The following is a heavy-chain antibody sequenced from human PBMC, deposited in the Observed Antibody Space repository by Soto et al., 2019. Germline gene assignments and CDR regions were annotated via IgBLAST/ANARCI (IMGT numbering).Heavy chain of an antibody. V-gene: IGHV4-31*03. CDR2: IYYSGST. CDR1: GGSITSVGYY. D-gene: IGHD3-16*01. J-gene: IGHJ5*02. CDR3: ARVGGINWFDP. Sequence: QVQLQESGPGRVKPSQTLSLTGTVSGGSITSVGYYWSWIRQPPGKGLEWIGYIYYSGSTYYNPSLKSRVTISVDTSKNQFSLKLSSVTAADTAVYYCARVGGINWFDPWGQGTLVTVSS.